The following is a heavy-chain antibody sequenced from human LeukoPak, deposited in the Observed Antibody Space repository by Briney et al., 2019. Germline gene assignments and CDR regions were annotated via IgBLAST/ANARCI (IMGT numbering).Heavy chain of an antibody. D-gene: IGHD2-2*01. CDR2: IYYSGST. V-gene: IGHV4-39*07. J-gene: IGHJ4*02. CDR3: ARSRGRGFDS. CDR1: GGSISSSSYY. Sequence: PSETLSLTCTVSGGSISSSSYYWGWIRQPPGKGLEWIGSIYYSGSTNYNPSLKSRVTISVDTSKNQFSLKLTSVTAADTAVYYCARSRGRGFDSWGQGTLVTVSS.